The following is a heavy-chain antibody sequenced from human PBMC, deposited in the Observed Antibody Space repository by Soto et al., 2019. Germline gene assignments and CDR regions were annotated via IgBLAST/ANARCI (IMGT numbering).Heavy chain of an antibody. J-gene: IGHJ4*02. D-gene: IGHD5-12*01. CDR2: ISGSGGST. V-gene: IGHV3-23*01. CDR3: AKVASGYDSFYYFDY. Sequence: GESLKISCAASGFTFSSYAMSWVRQAPGKGLEWVSAISGSGGSTYYADSVKGRFTISRDNSKNTLYLQMNSLRAEDTAVYYCAKVASGYDSFYYFDYWGQGTLVTVSS. CDR1: GFTFSSYA.